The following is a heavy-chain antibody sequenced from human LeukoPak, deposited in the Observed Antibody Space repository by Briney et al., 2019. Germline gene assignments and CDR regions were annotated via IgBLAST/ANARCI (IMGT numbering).Heavy chain of an antibody. J-gene: IGHJ3*02. Sequence: PGGSLRLSCAASGFTFSSYGMHWVRQAPGKGLEWVAVISYDGSNKYYADSVKGRFTISRDNSKNTPYLQMNSLRAEDTAVYYCAKDQVTMVRGVIPTAFDIWGQGTMVTVSS. V-gene: IGHV3-30*18. CDR2: ISYDGSNK. D-gene: IGHD3-10*01. CDR1: GFTFSSYG. CDR3: AKDQVTMVRGVIPTAFDI.